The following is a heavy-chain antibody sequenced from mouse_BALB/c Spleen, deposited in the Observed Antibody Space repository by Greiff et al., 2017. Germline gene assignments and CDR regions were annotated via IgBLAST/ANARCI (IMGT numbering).Heavy chain of an antibody. Sequence: DVQLQESGAELVKPGASVKLSCTASGFNIKDTYMHWVKQRPEQGLEWIGRIDPANGNTKYDPKFQGKATITADTSSNTAYLQLSSLTSEDTAVYYCAPLHRSWFAYWGQGTLVTVSA. V-gene: IGHV14-3*02. CDR3: APLHRSWFAY. D-gene: IGHD2-14*01. CDR2: IDPANGNT. J-gene: IGHJ3*01. CDR1: GFNIKDTY.